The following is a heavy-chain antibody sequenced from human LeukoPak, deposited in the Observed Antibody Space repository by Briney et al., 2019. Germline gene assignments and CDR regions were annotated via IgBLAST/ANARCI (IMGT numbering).Heavy chain of an antibody. Sequence: PSETLSLTCTVSGGSISSRSYYWGWIRQPPGKGLEWIGSIYYSGTTYYNPSLKSRVTIPVDTSKNQFSLKLSSVTSADTAVYYCATHSSSYSYFDYWGQGTLVTVSS. D-gene: IGHD3-22*01. CDR1: GGSISSRSYY. J-gene: IGHJ4*02. CDR3: ATHSSSYSYFDY. CDR2: IYYSGTT. V-gene: IGHV4-39*01.